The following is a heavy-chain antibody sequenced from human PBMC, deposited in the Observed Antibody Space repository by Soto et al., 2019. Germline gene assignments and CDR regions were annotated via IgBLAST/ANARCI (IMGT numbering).Heavy chain of an antibody. Sequence: PVEALKISCDGSGYTFTRYWIGWLRQIPGKGLEWMGIIYPSDSEAKYSPSFEGQVTISADESISTAYLRWTSLKASNTAIYYCATRYYDILTGYYYFDYWGQGTLVTVSS. CDR2: IYPSDSEA. CDR1: GYTFTRYW. J-gene: IGHJ4*02. D-gene: IGHD3-9*01. V-gene: IGHV5-51*01. CDR3: ATRYYDILTGYYYFDY.